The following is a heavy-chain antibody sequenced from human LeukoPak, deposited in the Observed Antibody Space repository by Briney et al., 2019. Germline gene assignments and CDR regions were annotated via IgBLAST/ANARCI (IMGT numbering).Heavy chain of an antibody. CDR3: AKYFLSGSYYHLDH. Sequence: GGSLRLSCAASEFTFTNYAMTWVRQAPGKGLEWVSTVSGGGSSTFYADSVRGRFTISRDNSKNTLHLQMNNLRAEDTAVYFCAKYFLSGSYYHLDHWGQGTLVTVSS. J-gene: IGHJ4*02. V-gene: IGHV3-23*01. CDR1: EFTFTNYA. D-gene: IGHD1-26*01. CDR2: VSGGGSST.